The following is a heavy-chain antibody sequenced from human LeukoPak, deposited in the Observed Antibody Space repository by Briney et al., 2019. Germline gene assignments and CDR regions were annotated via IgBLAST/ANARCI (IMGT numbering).Heavy chain of an antibody. Sequence: SETLSLTCTVSDDSITMYYWTWIRQPPGKGLEWIGYVDHTGSTKFNPSLNGRVSISRDTSNNFFSLRLRSVTAADTAVYYCARSLHSNYDTQGAYYYYYMDVWGKGTTVTVSS. CDR2: VDHTGST. J-gene: IGHJ6*03. CDR1: DDSITMYY. CDR3: ARSLHSNYDTQGAYYYYYMDV. V-gene: IGHV4-59*01. D-gene: IGHD3-9*01.